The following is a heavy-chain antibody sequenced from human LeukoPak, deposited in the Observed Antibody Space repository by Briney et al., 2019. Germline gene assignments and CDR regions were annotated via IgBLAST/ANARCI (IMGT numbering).Heavy chain of an antibody. CDR3: ASPTSPRAAFDI. J-gene: IGHJ3*02. Sequence: SETLSLTCTVSGGSISNSRDYWAWIRQPPGKGLEWIANIYYSGSTYYNPSLKSRVTISVDTSKNQFSLKLSSVTAADTAVYYCASPTSPRAAFDIWGQGTMVTVSS. CDR1: GGSISNSRDY. CDR2: IYYSGST. V-gene: IGHV4-39*01.